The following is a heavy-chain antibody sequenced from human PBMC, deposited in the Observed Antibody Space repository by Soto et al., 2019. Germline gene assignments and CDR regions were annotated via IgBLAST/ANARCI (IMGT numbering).Heavy chain of an antibody. CDR3: ARDWGSSGNYFDY. J-gene: IGHJ4*02. Sequence: SETLSLTCAVYGGSFSGDYWSWIRQPPGKGLEWIGEINHSGSTYYNPSLKSRVTISVDTSKNQFSLKLSSVTAADTAVYYCARDWGSSGNYFDYWGQGTLVTVSS. CDR2: INHSGST. V-gene: IGHV4-34*09. CDR1: GGSFSGDY. D-gene: IGHD6-6*01.